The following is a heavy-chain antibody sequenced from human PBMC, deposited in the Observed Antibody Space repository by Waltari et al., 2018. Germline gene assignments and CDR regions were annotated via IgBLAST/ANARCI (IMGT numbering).Heavy chain of an antibody. CDR3: LGIVVVATSNWFDP. Sequence: QVQLVQSGAEVKKPGASVKVSCKASGYTFTGYYMHWLRQAPGQGLEWMGWINPNSGGTNYAQKFQGRVTMTRDTSISTAYMELSRLRSDDTAVYYCLGIVVVATSNWFDPWGQGTLVTVSS. CDR2: INPNSGGT. V-gene: IGHV1-2*02. CDR1: GYTFTGYY. J-gene: IGHJ5*02. D-gene: IGHD2-15*01.